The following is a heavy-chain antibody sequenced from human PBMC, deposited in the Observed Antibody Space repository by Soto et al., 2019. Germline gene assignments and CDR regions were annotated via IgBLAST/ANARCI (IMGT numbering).Heavy chain of an antibody. V-gene: IGHV1-69*13. CDR2: IIPIFGTA. CDR1: GGTFSSYA. CDR3: ARDNYDILTGSPTVWAYNWFDP. Sequence: ASVKVSCKASGGTFSSYAISWVRQAPGQGLEWMGGIIPIFGTANYAQKFQGRVTITADESTSTAYMELSSLRSEDTAVYYCARDNYDILTGSPTVWAYNWFDPWGQGTLVTVSS. J-gene: IGHJ5*02. D-gene: IGHD3-9*01.